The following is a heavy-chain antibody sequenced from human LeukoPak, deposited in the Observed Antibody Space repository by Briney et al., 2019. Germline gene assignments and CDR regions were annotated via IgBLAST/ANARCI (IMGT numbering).Heavy chain of an antibody. CDR3: ARVNYLDDSDFDI. J-gene: IGHJ3*02. Sequence: GRSLRLSCAGSGFTFSDFAIHWVRQAPGKGLERVTVISYDGNNEYYADSVKGRFTISRDNSKNTVFLQMNSLRPEDTAVYYCARVNYLDDSDFDIWGQGTMVTVSS. V-gene: IGHV3-30*01. CDR1: GFTFSDFA. CDR2: ISYDGNNE. D-gene: IGHD3-22*01.